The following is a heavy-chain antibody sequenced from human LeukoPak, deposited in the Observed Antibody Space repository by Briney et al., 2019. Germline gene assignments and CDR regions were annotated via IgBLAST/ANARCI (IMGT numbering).Heavy chain of an antibody. J-gene: IGHJ5*02. V-gene: IGHV1-24*01. CDR1: GYTLTELS. Sequence: ASVKVSCKVSGYTLTELSMHWVRQAPGKGLEWMGGFDPEDGETIYAQKFQGRVTMTEDTSTDTAYMELSSLRSEDTAVYYCARSSPIVVVPAAGNWFDPWGQGTLVTVSS. CDR3: ARSSPIVVVPAAGNWFDP. CDR2: FDPEDGET. D-gene: IGHD2-2*01.